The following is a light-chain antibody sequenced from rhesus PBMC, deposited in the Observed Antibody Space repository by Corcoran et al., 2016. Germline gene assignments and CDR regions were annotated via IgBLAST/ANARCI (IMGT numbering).Light chain of an antibody. CDR2: YAK. CDR3: QQRNSNPFT. J-gene: IGKJ3*01. V-gene: IGKV1-32*02. CDR1: QGISSY. Sequence: DIQMSQSPSSLSAVVGDRVTINCRASQGISSYLNWYQQKPGKAPKLLIYYAKCLERGVPSRFSVSGSGTDFTLTISSLKPEYFATYSYQQRNSNPFTFRPGTKLDI.